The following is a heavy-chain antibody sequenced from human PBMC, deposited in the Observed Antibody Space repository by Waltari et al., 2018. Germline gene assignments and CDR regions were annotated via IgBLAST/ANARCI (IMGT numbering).Heavy chain of an antibody. CDR3: AGVLSSIAARPEWLDP. J-gene: IGHJ5*02. CDR2: VRGRGDMI. V-gene: IGHV3-48*03. D-gene: IGHD6-6*01. CDR1: GFTFSGYE. Sequence: EVQLVESGGGLVQPGGSLRLSCAASGFTFSGYELNWVRQAPGKGGGWVNTVRGRGDMINDGAAVKGRCTMARGNAKDSLYLQMNSVGADETADYYCAGVLSSIAARPEWLDPWGQGTRVTVSS.